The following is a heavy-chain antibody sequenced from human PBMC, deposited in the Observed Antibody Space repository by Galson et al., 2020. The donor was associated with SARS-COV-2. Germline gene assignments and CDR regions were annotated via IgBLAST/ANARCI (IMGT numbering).Heavy chain of an antibody. CDR2: LDWDDDQ. CDR1: GFSLSTNGMC. V-gene: IGHV2-70*17. Sequence: ESGPTLVKPTQTLTLTCTFSGFSLSTNGMCVSWIRQPPGKALEWLARLDWDDDQFYSTSLKARLTISKDTSKNQVVLTMTNMDPVDTATYYCARLQESTSWFFDYWGQRTRLTVSS. CDR3: ARLQESTSWFFDY. D-gene: IGHD2-2*01. J-gene: IGHJ4*02.